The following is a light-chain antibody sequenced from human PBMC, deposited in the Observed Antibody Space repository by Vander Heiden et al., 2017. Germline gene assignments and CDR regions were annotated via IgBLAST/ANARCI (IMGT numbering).Light chain of an antibody. J-gene: IGLJ2*01. Sequence: QYALPQPASVSGSPGQSITISCTGTSSHVGDSNYVSCSQQHQGKAPKNMIYDVNKRPAGVSKGFSGAKSGNPASLNISGLQAEDEADYYCSSYTTSATLVFGGGTKLTVL. V-gene: IGLV2-14*01. CDR1: SSHVGDSNY. CDR2: DVN. CDR3: SSYTTSATLV.